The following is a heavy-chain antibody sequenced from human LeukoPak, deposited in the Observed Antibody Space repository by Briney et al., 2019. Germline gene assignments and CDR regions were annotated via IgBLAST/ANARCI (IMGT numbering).Heavy chain of an antibody. J-gene: IGHJ3*02. V-gene: IGHV4-38-2*02. Sequence: SETLSLTCAVSGYSISSGYYWGWIRQPPGKGLEWIGSIYHSGSTYYNPSLNRRVTISVDTSKNKFSLKMSSVTAADTAVYYCEREGWGSVYAFDIGGQGTMVTVSS. D-gene: IGHD7-27*01. CDR1: GYSISSGYY. CDR3: EREGWGSVYAFDI. CDR2: IYHSGST.